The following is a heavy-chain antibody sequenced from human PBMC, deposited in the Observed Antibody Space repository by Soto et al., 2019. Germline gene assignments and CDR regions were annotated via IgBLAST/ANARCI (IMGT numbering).Heavy chain of an antibody. CDR2: ISYDGSNK. CDR3: ANDPDYFDY. V-gene: IGHV3-30*18. CDR1: GFTFSSYG. J-gene: IGHJ4*02. Sequence: QPGGSLRLSCAASGFTFSSYGMHWVRQAPGKGLEWVAVISYDGSNKYYADSVKGRFTISRDNSKNTLYLQMNSLRAEDTAVYYCANDPDYFDYWGQGTLVTVSS.